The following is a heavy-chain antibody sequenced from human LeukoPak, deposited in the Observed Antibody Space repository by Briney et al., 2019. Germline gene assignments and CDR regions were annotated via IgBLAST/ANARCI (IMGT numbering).Heavy chain of an antibody. CDR1: GGSIGSTTYY. CDR3: ARDRACSNGVCSYFDY. CDR2: IYYSGST. J-gene: IGHJ4*02. Sequence: SETLSLTCIVSGGSIGSTTYYWGWIRQPPGKGLEWIGSIYYSGSTWYNPSLKSRVTVSADTSKNQFSLKLTSVTAADTAVYYCARDRACSNGVCSYFDYWGQGTVVTVSS. V-gene: IGHV4-39*01. D-gene: IGHD2-8*01.